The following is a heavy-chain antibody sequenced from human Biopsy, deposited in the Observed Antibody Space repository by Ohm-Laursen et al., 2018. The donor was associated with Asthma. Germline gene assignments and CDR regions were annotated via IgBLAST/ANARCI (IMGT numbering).Heavy chain of an antibody. Sequence: SLRLSCSASGLTFDYYGMIWVRQVPGKELEWVSGINWKGDSTGYADSVKGRFTISRDNGKNSLYLQMNSLRAEDTAVYYCARDVDLRSVYWGQGTLVIVSS. D-gene: IGHD2-15*01. CDR3: ARDVDLRSVY. V-gene: IGHV3-20*04. J-gene: IGHJ4*02. CDR2: INWKGDST. CDR1: GLTFDYYG.